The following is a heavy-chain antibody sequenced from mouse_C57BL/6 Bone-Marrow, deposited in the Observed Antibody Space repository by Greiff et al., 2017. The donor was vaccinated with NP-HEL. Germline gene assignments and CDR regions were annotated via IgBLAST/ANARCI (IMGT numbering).Heavy chain of an antibody. D-gene: IGHD2-4*01. J-gene: IGHJ3*01. CDR3: ARSGYYDYLFAY. V-gene: IGHV1-64*01. CDR1: GYTFTSYW. CDR2: IHPNSGST. Sequence: QVQLKQPGAELVKPGASVKLSCKASGYTFTSYWMHWVKQRPRQGLEWIGMIHPNSGSTNYNEKFKSKATLTVDKSSSTAYMQLSSLTSEDSAVYYCARSGYYDYLFAYWGQGTLVTVSA.